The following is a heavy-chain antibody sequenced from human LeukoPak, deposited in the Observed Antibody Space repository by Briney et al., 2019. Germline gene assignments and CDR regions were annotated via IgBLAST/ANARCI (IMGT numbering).Heavy chain of an antibody. CDR2: ISAYNGNT. D-gene: IGHD6-6*01. Sequence: GASVKVSCKASGGTFSSYTISWVRQAPGQGLEWMGWISAYNGNTNYAQKLQGRVTMTTDTSTSTTYMELRSLRSDDTAVYYCARDRPQNHRWAFDIWGQGTMVTVSS. CDR3: ARDRPQNHRWAFDI. J-gene: IGHJ3*02. CDR1: GGTFSSYT. V-gene: IGHV1-18*01.